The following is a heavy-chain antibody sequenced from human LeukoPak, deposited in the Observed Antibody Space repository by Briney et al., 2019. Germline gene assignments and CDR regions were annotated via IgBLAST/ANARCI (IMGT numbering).Heavy chain of an antibody. Sequence: GGSLRLSCAASGFIFSKSWMSWVRQAPGKGLEWVANMNGDGSEKYYVDSVKGRFTISRDNAKNSLYLQMISLRAEDTAVYYCARVGGRYSPLGYWGQGTLVTVSS. J-gene: IGHJ4*02. D-gene: IGHD3-16*02. CDR1: GFIFSKSW. V-gene: IGHV3-7*01. CDR3: ARVGGRYSPLGY. CDR2: MNGDGSEK.